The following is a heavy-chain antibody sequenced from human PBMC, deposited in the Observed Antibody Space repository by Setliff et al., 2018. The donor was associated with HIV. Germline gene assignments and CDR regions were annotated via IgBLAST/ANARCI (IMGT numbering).Heavy chain of an antibody. CDR2: IIPILGIA. D-gene: IGHD2-2*01. V-gene: IGHV1-69*10. CDR3: ARAMGNYCSSTSCYPSWLLDY. J-gene: IGHJ4*02. CDR1: RGTFSTYP. Sequence: SVKVSCKASRGTFSTYPLTWVRQAPGQGLEWMGGIIPILGIANYTQKFQGRVTITTDESTSTVYMELSSLRSEDTAVYYCARAMGNYCSSTSCYPSWLLDYWGQGTLVTVSS.